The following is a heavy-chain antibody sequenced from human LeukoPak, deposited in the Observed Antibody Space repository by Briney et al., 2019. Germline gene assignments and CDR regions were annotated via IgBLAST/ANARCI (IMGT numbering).Heavy chain of an antibody. CDR3: AKPPGASGY. CDR1: GFAFSVYW. J-gene: IGHJ4*02. V-gene: IGHV3-30*18. Sequence: GGSLRLSCAASGFAFSVYWMSWVRQAPGKGLEWVAVISYDGSNKYYADSVKGRFTISRDNSKNTLYLQMNSLRAEDTAVYYCAKPPGASGYWGQGTLVTVSS. CDR2: ISYDGSNK. D-gene: IGHD3-10*01.